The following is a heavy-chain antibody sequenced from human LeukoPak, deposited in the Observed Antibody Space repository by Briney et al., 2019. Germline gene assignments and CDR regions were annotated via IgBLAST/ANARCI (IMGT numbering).Heavy chain of an antibody. CDR1: GYSISSGYY. V-gene: IGHV4-38-2*02. J-gene: IGHJ6*03. D-gene: IGHD2-15*01. CDR2: IYHSGST. Sequence: SETLSLTCTVSGYSISSGYYWGWIRQPPGKGLEWIGSIYHSGSTYYNPSLKSRVTISVDTSKNQFSLKLSSVTAADTAVYYCAIDVVVVVADYYYMDVWGKGTTVTVSS. CDR3: AIDVVVVVADYYYMDV.